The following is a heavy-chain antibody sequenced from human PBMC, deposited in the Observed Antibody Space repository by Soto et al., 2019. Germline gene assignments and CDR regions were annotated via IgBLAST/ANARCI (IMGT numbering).Heavy chain of an antibody. CDR2: IYYSGST. V-gene: IGHV4-59*01. CDR1: GGSISSYY. CDR3: AREAYGDYNAFDI. Sequence: SETLSLTCTVSGGSISSYYWSWIRQPPGKGLEWIGYIYYSGSTNYNPSLKSRVTISVDTSKNQFSLKLSSVTAADTAVYYCAREAYGDYNAFDIWGQGTMVTVSS. D-gene: IGHD4-17*01. J-gene: IGHJ3*02.